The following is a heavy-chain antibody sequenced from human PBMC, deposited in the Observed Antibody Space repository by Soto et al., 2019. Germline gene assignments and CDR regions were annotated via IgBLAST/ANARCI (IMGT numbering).Heavy chain of an antibody. CDR3: AKWGKGSGSYYRDYYYYGMDV. V-gene: IGHV3-23*01. J-gene: IGHJ6*02. CDR1: GFTFSSYA. CDR2: ISGSGGST. Sequence: QTGGSLRLSCAASGFTFSSYAMSWVRQAPGKGLEWVSAISGSGGSTYYADSVKGRFTISRDNSKNTLYLQMNSLRAEDTAVYYCAKWGKGSGSYYRDYYYYGMDVWGQGTTVTVSS. D-gene: IGHD3-10*01.